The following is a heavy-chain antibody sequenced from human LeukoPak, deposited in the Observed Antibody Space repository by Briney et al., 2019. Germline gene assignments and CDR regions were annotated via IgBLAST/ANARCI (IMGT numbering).Heavy chain of an antibody. J-gene: IGHJ4*02. CDR1: GYSFTNYW. D-gene: IGHD2-15*01. CDR2: IQPGDSNT. V-gene: IGHV5-51*01. CDR3: ATGRYCSGTTCYSSLDF. Sequence: GESLKISCKGSGYSFTNYWMAWVRQMPGKGLEWMGIIQPGDSNTRYSPSFQGQVTISVDKSITTAYLQWSSLKASDTAVYYCATGRYCSGTTCYSSLDFWGQGTLVTVSS.